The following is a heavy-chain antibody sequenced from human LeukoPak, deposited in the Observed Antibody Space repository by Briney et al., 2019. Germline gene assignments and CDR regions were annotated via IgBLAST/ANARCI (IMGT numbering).Heavy chain of an antibody. Sequence: PGGSLRLSCAASGFTFSSYAMIWVRQAPGKGLEWVSSISSTSGYIYYADSVKGRFTISRDNAENSLYLLMNSLRAEDTAVYYCAREGPTASLFDYWGQGTQVTVSS. CDR1: GFTFSSYA. CDR3: AREGPTASLFDY. J-gene: IGHJ4*02. V-gene: IGHV3-21*01. CDR2: ISSTSGYI. D-gene: IGHD4-17*01.